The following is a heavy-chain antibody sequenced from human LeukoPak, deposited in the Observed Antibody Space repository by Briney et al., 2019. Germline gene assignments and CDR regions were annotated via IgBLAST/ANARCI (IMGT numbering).Heavy chain of an antibody. CDR1: GFTFSSYG. CDR3: AKVESRYCSSTSCYPADH. D-gene: IGHD2-2*01. V-gene: IGHV3-30*18. CDR2: ISYDGSNK. J-gene: IGHJ4*02. Sequence: PGGSLRLSCAASGFTFSSYGMHWVRQAPGKGLEGVAVISYDGSNKYYADSVKGGFTISRDNSENTLYLQMNSLRAEKAAVYYCAKVESRYCSSTSCYPADHWAQGTLDTVSS.